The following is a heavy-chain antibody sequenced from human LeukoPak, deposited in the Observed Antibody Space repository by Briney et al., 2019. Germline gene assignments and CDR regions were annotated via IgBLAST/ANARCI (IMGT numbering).Heavy chain of an antibody. Sequence: GGSLRLSCAASGFTFDDYAMHWVRQAPGKGLEWVSGISWNSGSIGYADSVKGRFTISRDNAKNSLYLQVNSLRAEDTALYYCAKDMRYDSSGYSFDYWGQGTLVTVSS. CDR1: GFTFDDYA. V-gene: IGHV3-9*01. D-gene: IGHD3-22*01. CDR2: ISWNSGSI. CDR3: AKDMRYDSSGYSFDY. J-gene: IGHJ4*02.